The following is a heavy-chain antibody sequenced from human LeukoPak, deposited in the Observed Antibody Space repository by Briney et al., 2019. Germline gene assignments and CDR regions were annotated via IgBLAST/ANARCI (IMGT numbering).Heavy chain of an antibody. CDR2: ISWNSGSI. V-gene: IGHV3-9*01. Sequence: QPGSSLRLSCAASAFTFDDYAMLWVRQAPGKGLEWVSGISWNSGSIGYAYSVKGRYTISRDNAKNSLYLQVNSLRAEDTALYYCAKDIKRIGEFEHFDYWGQGTLVTVSP. D-gene: IGHD3-10*01. J-gene: IGHJ4*02. CDR1: AFTFDDYA. CDR3: AKDIKRIGEFEHFDY.